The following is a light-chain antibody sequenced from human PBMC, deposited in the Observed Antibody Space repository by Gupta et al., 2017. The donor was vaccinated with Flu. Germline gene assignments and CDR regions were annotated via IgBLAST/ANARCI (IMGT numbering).Light chain of an antibody. CDR3: QQYYSSPT. CDR1: RSVSYGSNDNNY. CDR2: WAS. Sequence: INCKSSRSVSYGSNDNNYLAWYQHKAGQPPKLLISWASIRESGVPDRFAGSGSGTDFTLTISSLQAEDVAVYYCQQYYSSPTFGPGTKVDIK. J-gene: IGKJ3*01. V-gene: IGKV4-1*01.